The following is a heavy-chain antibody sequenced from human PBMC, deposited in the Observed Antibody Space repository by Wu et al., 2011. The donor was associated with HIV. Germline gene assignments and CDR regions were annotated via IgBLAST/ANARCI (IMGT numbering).Heavy chain of an antibody. CDR2: INPSGGST. V-gene: IGHV1-46*04. CDR3: AXEKPHSRYFDY. D-gene: IGHD1-14*01. Sequence: QVQLVQSGAEVRKPGASVKVSCKASGYTFTNYYMHWVRQAPGQGLEWMGIINPSGGSTNYAQKLQGRVTMTRDTSTSTVYMELSSLRSEDTAVYYCAXEKPHSRYFDYWGQGTLVAVSS. CDR1: GYTFTNYY. J-gene: IGHJ4*02.